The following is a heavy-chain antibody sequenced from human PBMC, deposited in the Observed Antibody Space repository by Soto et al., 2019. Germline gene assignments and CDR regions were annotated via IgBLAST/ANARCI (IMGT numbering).Heavy chain of an antibody. CDR2: ISAYNGNT. D-gene: IGHD3-16*02. Sequence: GASVKVSCKASGYTFTSYGISWVRQAPGQGLEWMGWISAYNGNTNYAQKLQGRVTMTTDTSTSTAYMELRSLRSDDTAVYYCARADHDYIWGSYRPTVLNAFDIWGQGTMVTVSS. V-gene: IGHV1-18*01. CDR3: ARADHDYIWGSYRPTVLNAFDI. J-gene: IGHJ3*02. CDR1: GYTFTSYG.